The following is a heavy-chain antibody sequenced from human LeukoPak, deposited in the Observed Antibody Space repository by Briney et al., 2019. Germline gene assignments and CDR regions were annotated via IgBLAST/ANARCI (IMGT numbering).Heavy chain of an antibody. CDR2: ISWNSGSI. Sequence: GGSLRLSCAASGFTFDDYAMHWVRQAPGKGLEWVSGISWNSGSIGYADSVKGRFTISRDNAKNSLYLQMNSLRAEDTALYYCARGYYHNSGYPFDYWGQGTLVTVSS. CDR1: GFTFDDYA. J-gene: IGHJ4*02. CDR3: ARGYYHNSGYPFDY. D-gene: IGHD3-22*01. V-gene: IGHV3-9*01.